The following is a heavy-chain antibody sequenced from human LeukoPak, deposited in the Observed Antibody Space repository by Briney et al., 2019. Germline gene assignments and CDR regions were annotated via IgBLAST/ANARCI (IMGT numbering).Heavy chain of an antibody. CDR2: IYWGSSGT. Sequence: SLRLSCVVSGFNSEDHAMHWVRQAPGKGLEWVSGIYWGSSGTGYADSVKGRFTVSRDSAKNSLYLQMNSLRPEDTALYYCVKDMNPGGADVWGQGTTVTVSS. V-gene: IGHV3-9*02. CDR1: GFNSEDHA. J-gene: IGHJ6*02. D-gene: IGHD3-10*01. CDR3: VKDMNPGGADV.